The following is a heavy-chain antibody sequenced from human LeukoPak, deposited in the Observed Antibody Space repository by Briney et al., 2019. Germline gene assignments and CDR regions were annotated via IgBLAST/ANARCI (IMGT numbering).Heavy chain of an antibody. J-gene: IGHJ4*02. Sequence: GESLKISCKGSGYSFTSYWIGWVRQVPGKGLEWMGIIYPGDSDTRYSPSFQGQVTISADKSISTAYLQWSSLKASDTAMYYCARQKEDCSSTSCYPSHFDYWGQGTLVTVSS. CDR1: GYSFTSYW. V-gene: IGHV5-51*01. D-gene: IGHD2-2*01. CDR2: IYPGDSDT. CDR3: ARQKEDCSSTSCYPSHFDY.